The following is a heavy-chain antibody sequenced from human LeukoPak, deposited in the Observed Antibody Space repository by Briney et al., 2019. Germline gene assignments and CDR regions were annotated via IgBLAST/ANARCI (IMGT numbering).Heavy chain of an antibody. V-gene: IGHV4-30-4*01. Sequence: SQTLSLTCTVSGGSISSGDYYCSWIRQPPGKGLEWIGYIYYSGSTYYNPSLKSRVTISVDTSKNQFSLKLSSVTAADTAVYYCARVRRWLHSSDCWGQGTLVTVSS. J-gene: IGHJ4*02. CDR1: GGSISSGDYY. CDR2: IYYSGST. D-gene: IGHD5-24*01. CDR3: ARVRRWLHSSDC.